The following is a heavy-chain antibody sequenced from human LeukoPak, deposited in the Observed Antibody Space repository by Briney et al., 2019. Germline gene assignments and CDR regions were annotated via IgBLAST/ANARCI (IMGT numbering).Heavy chain of an antibody. V-gene: IGHV3-7*01. CDR1: PFTFSNYW. CDR2: IKEDGSEI. J-gene: IGHJ4*02. D-gene: IGHD4-23*01. Sequence: GGGLRVSRAASPFTFSNYWLCWVRPAPRKGLEWVANIKEDGSEINYVDSVKGRFTISRDNAKNSLYLQMNSLRVDDTAVYYCARDRGYSTFGYWGQGTLVTVSS. CDR3: ARDRGYSTFGY.